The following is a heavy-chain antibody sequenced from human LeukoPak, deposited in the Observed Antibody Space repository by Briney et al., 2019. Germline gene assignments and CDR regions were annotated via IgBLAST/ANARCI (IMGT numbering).Heavy chain of an antibody. Sequence: ASVKVSCKASGYTFTSYYMHWVRQAPGQGLEWMGILNPSGGSTSYAQKFQGRVTMTRDTSTSTVYMELSSLRSEDTAVYYCARDLAGHCSSTSCYPGPFDYWGQGTLVTVSS. D-gene: IGHD2-2*01. CDR3: ARDLAGHCSSTSCYPGPFDY. CDR1: GYTFTSYY. CDR2: LNPSGGST. J-gene: IGHJ4*02. V-gene: IGHV1-46*01.